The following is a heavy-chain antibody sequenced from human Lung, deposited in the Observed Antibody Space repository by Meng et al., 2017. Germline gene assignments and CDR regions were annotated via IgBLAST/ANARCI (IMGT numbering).Heavy chain of an antibody. CDR2: ISWNSGSI. D-gene: IGHD4-17*01. J-gene: IGHJ3*02. V-gene: IGHV3-9*03. CDR3: AKADYGDYMGRAFDI. CDR1: GFTFDDYA. Sequence: GGSLRLSCAASGFTFDDYAMHWVRQAPGKGLEWVSGISWNSGSIGYADPVKGRFTISRDNAKNSLYLQMNSLRAEDMALYYCAKADYGDYMGRAFDIWGQGTMVTVSS.